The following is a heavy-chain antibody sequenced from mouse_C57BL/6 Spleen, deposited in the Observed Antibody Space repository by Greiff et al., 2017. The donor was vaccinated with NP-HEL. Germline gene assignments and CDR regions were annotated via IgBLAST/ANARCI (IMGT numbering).Heavy chain of an antibody. CDR2: IYPGSGST. Sequence: QVQLQQPGAELVKPGASVKMSCKASGYTFTSYWITWVKQRPGQGLEWLGDIYPGSGSTNYNEKFKSKATLTVDTSSSTAYMQLSSLTSEDSAVYYCASYYGSSYVWFAYWGQGALVTVSA. V-gene: IGHV1-55*01. CDR1: GYTFTSYW. CDR3: ASYYGSSYVWFAY. J-gene: IGHJ3*01. D-gene: IGHD1-1*01.